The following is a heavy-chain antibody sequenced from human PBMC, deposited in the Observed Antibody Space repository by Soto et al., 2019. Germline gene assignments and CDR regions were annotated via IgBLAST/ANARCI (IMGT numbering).Heavy chain of an antibody. J-gene: IGHJ4*02. Sequence: SNKYDADSVKGRFTISRDNSKNTLYLQMNSLRAEDTAVYYCARFKVCSGGTCYSYFDYWGQGTLVTVSS. CDR2: SNK. V-gene: IGHV3-30-3*01. D-gene: IGHD2-15*01. CDR3: ARFKVCSGGTCYSYFDY.